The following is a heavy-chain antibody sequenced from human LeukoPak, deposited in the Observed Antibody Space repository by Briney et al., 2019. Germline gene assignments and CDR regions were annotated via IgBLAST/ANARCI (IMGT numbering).Heavy chain of an antibody. D-gene: IGHD3-16*02. Sequence: GGSLRLSCAATGLSVSSNFMSWVRQAPGKGLEWVSVIYGGGSTYYADSVKGRFTISRDTPKNTLYLQMNSLRAEDTAVYYCARDGMITFGGVIVFDYWGQGTLVTVSS. CDR2: IYGGGST. CDR1: GLSVSSNF. CDR3: ARDGMITFGGVIVFDY. J-gene: IGHJ4*02. V-gene: IGHV3-53*01.